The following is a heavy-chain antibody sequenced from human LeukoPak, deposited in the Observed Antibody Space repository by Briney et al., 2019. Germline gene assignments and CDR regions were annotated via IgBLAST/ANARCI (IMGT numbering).Heavy chain of an antibody. CDR1: GYRFTSYW. Sequence: GESLQISCKVSGYRFTSYWIGWVRQKPGKGLEWMGIIFPGDSDTRYSPSFQGQVTISADKSISTAYLQWSSLKASDTAMYYCARRLTYDSRAYYCLDYWGQGTLVTVSS. D-gene: IGHD3-22*01. J-gene: IGHJ4*02. V-gene: IGHV5-51*01. CDR2: IFPGDSDT. CDR3: ARRLTYDSRAYYCLDY.